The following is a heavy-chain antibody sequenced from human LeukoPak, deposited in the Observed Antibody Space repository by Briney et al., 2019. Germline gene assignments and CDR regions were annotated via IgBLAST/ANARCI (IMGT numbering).Heavy chain of an antibody. CDR3: ARVGNQPLLFGS. V-gene: IGHV1-2*02. Sequence: GASVKVSCKASGYTFTSYYIHWVRQAPGQGLEWMGWINPNSGGTNYAQKFQGRVTMTRDTSVTTAYLELSRLRSDDTAMYYCARVGNQPLLFGSWGQGTLVTVSS. CDR1: GYTFTSYY. CDR2: INPNSGGT. D-gene: IGHD1-14*01. J-gene: IGHJ4*02.